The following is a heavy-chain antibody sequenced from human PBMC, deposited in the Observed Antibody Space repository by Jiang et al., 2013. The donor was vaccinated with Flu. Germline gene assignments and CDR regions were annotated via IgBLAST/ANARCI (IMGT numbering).Heavy chain of an antibody. J-gene: IGHJ4*02. D-gene: IGHD6-25*01. V-gene: IGHV7-4-1*02. CDR2: IHTQTGNP. CDR3: ARLDGSDRDF. CDR1: GYTFTSYS. Sequence: QSGSELKRPGASVKISCKTSGYTFTSYSVNWVRQAPGQGLEWMGWIHTQTGNPTYAQDFTGRFVLSLDTSVSTAYLQISSLKTEDTAIYYCARLDGSDRDFWGQGTQVTVS.